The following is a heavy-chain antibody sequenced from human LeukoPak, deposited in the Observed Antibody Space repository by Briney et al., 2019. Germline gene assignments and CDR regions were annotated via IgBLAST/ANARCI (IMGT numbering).Heavy chain of an antibody. V-gene: IGHV3-74*01. J-gene: IGHJ4*02. Sequence: GGSLRLSCAASGFTFSSYWMHWVRQAPGKGLVWVSRINSDGSSTSYADSVKGRFTISRDNAKNTLYLQMNSLRAEDTAVYYCARDRDFYCSSTSCYSEYYFDYWGQGTLVTVSS. CDR3: ARDRDFYCSSTSCYSEYYFDY. CDR1: GFTFSSYW. D-gene: IGHD2-2*01. CDR2: INSDGSST.